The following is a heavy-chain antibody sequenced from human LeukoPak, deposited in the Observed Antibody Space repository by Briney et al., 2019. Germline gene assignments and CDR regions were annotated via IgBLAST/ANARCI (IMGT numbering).Heavy chain of an antibody. CDR2: VSGRDDST. D-gene: IGHD3-9*01. CDR3: AKWGDYDILTGYYDPDY. J-gene: IGHJ4*02. CDR1: GFTFSNYA. V-gene: IGHV3-23*01. Sequence: GASLRLSCAAPGFTFSNYAMYWVRQAPGKGLEWVSAVSGRDDSTYYADSVKGRFTISRDTSKNTLYLQMNSLRAEDTAVCYCAKWGDYDILTGYYDPDYWGQGTLVTVSS.